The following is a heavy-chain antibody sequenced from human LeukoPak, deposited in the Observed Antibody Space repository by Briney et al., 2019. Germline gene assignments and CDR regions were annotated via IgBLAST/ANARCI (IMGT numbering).Heavy chain of an antibody. Sequence: SETLSLTCTVSGGSISSYYWSWIRQPPGKGLEWIGYIYYSGSTNYNPSLKSRVTISADTSKNQFSLKLSSVTAADTAVYYCARDGYNSVYFDYWGQGTLVTVSS. CDR3: ARDGYNSVYFDY. V-gene: IGHV4-59*01. CDR2: IYYSGST. D-gene: IGHD5-24*01. CDR1: GGSISSYY. J-gene: IGHJ4*02.